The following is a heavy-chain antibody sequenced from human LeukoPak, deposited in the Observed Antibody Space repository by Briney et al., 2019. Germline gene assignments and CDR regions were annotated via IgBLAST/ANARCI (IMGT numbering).Heavy chain of an antibody. D-gene: IGHD3-22*01. CDR3: AGDVGYYYDSSGYLLYGN. J-gene: IGHJ4*02. CDR1: GGTFSSYA. CDR2: IIPILGMA. Sequence: SVKVSCKASGGTFSSYAISWVRQAPGQGLEWMGRIIPILGMANYAQKFQGRVTITADKSTNTAYMELSSLRSEDTAVYYCAGDVGYYYDSSGYLLYGNWGQGTLVTVSS. V-gene: IGHV1-69*04.